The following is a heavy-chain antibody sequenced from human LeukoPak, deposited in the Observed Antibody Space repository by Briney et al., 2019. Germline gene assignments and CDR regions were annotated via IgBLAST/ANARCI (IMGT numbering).Heavy chain of an antibody. CDR2: INHSGST. Sequence: SETLSLTCAVYGGSFSGYYWSWIRQPPGKGLEWIGEINHSGSTNYNPSLKSRVTISVDTSKNQFSLKLSSVTAADTAVYYCARAEDDSSGYYNYWGQGTLVTVSS. D-gene: IGHD3-22*01. CDR1: GGSFSGYY. J-gene: IGHJ4*02. V-gene: IGHV4-34*01. CDR3: ARAEDDSSGYYNY.